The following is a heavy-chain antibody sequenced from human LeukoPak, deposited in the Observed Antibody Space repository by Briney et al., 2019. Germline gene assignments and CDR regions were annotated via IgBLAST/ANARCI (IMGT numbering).Heavy chain of an antibody. CDR2: INSDGSTT. Sequence: GGSLRLSCAASGFTFGSYWMHWVRQAPGKGLVWVSRINSDGSTTDYADSVKGRYTISRDDAKNTLFLQMNSLRAEDTAVYYCVRDLELAHYDSSGYAYWGQGTLVTVSS. J-gene: IGHJ4*02. V-gene: IGHV3-74*01. CDR1: GFTFGSYW. CDR3: VRDLELAHYDSSGYAY. D-gene: IGHD3-22*01.